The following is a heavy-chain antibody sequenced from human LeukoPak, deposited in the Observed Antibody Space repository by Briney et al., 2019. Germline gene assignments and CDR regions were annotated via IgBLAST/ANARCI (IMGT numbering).Heavy chain of an antibody. V-gene: IGHV3-23*01. CDR3: ARGFGSIDH. Sequence: GGSLRLSCAASGFTFSSYAMSWVRQAPGKGLEWVSAISGSGGSTYYADSVKGRFTISRDNSKNSLYLQMNSLRDEDTAVYYCARGFGSIDHWGQGTLVTVSS. J-gene: IGHJ4*02. CDR1: GFTFSSYA. CDR2: ISGSGGST. D-gene: IGHD3-3*01.